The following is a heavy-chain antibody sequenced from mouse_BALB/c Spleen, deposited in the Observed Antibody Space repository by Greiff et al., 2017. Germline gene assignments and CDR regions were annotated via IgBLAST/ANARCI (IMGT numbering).Heavy chain of an antibody. Sequence: EVQLQESGPGLVKPSQSLSLTCTVTGYSITSDYAWTWIRQFPGNKLEWMGYISYSGSTSYNPSLKSRISITRDTSKNQFFLQLNSVTTEDTATYYCARSGGNYDYYAMDYWGQGTSVTVSS. CDR1: GYSITSDYA. V-gene: IGHV3-2*02. CDR3: ARSGGNYDYYAMDY. CDR2: ISYSGST. D-gene: IGHD2-1*01. J-gene: IGHJ4*01.